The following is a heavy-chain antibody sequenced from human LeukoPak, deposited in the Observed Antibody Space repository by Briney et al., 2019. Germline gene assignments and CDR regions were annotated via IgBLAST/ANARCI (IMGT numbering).Heavy chain of an antibody. CDR1: GFTVSSNY. V-gene: IGHV3-11*05. D-gene: IGHD1-26*01. CDR2: ISSSSNYI. J-gene: IGHJ4*02. Sequence: GGSLRLSCAASGFTVSSNYMSWVRQAPGKGLEWVSYISSSSNYINQADSVRGRFTISRDNAKNSLYLQMSSLRAEDTAVYYCARVFGRGNYGWVDYWGQGTLVTVSS. CDR3: ARVFGRGNYGWVDY.